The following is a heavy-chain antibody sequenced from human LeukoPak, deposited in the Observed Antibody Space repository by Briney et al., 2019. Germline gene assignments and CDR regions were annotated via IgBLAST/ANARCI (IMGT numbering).Heavy chain of an antibody. V-gene: IGHV3-21*01. D-gene: IGHD3-10*01. CDR1: GFTFSSYS. J-gene: IGHJ6*04. CDR3: ASQTMVRGVPPTHYYYYGMDV. CDR2: ISSSSSYI. Sequence: PGGSLRLSCAASGFTFSSYSTNWVRQAPGKGLEWVSSISSSSSYIYYADSVKGRFTISRDNAKNSLYLQMNSLRAEDTAVYYCASQTMVRGVPPTHYYYYGMDVWGKGTAVTVSS.